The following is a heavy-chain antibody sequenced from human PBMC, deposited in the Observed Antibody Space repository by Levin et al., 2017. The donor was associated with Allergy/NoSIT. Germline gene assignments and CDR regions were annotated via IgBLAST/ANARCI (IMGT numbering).Heavy chain of an antibody. CDR2: IYAGDSDT. Sequence: RGESLKISCKGSVYSFSTYWIGWVRQKPGKGLEWMGIIYAGDSDTRYSPSFQGQATISVDKSISTAYLQWSSLKASDSAMYYCAKLRRTAVRYDAFDVWGQGTKVTVSS. CDR3: AKLRRTAVRYDAFDV. CDR1: VYSFSTYW. J-gene: IGHJ3*01. D-gene: IGHD3-16*01. V-gene: IGHV5-51*01.